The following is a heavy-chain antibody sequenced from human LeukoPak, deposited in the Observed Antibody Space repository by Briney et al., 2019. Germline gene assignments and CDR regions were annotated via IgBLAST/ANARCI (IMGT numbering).Heavy chain of an antibody. CDR1: GFTFSSYS. J-gene: IGHJ3*02. Sequence: SGGSLRLSCAASGFTFSSYSMNWVRQAPGKGLEWVSSISSSSSSYIYYADSVKGRFTISRDNAKNSLYLQMNSLRAEDTAVYYCARPDDYGDSHDAFDIWGQGTMVTVSS. CDR3: ARPDDYGDSHDAFDI. V-gene: IGHV3-21*01. D-gene: IGHD4-17*01. CDR2: ISSSSSSYI.